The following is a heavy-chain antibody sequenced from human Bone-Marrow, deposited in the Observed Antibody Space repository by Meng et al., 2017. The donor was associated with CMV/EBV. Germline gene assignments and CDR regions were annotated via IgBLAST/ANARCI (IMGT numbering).Heavy chain of an antibody. CDR2: ISWNSGSI. CDR3: TTDWAQIATPD. J-gene: IGHJ4*02. CDR1: GFTVSSNY. D-gene: IGHD6-13*01. Sequence: SLKISCAASGFTVSSNYMSWVRQAPGKGLEWVSGISWNSGSIGYADSVKGRFTISRDNAKNSLYLQMNSLRAEDTAVYYCTTDWAQIATPDWGQGTLVTVSS. V-gene: IGHV3-9*01.